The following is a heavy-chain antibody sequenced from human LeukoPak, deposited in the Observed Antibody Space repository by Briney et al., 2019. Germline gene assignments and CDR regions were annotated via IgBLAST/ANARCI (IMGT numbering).Heavy chain of an antibody. CDR3: AKGSRGYGDYYFDY. V-gene: IGHV3-30-3*01. CDR2: ISYDGSNK. J-gene: IGHJ4*02. Sequence: PGGSLRLSCAASGFTFSSYAMHWVRQAPGKGLEWVAVISYDGSNKYYADSVKGRFTISRDNSKNTLYLQMNSLRAEDTAVYYCAKGSRGYGDYYFDYWGQGTLVTVSS. CDR1: GFTFSSYA. D-gene: IGHD4-17*01.